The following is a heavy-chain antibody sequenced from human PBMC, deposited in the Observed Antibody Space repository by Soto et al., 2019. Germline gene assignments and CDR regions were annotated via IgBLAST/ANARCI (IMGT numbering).Heavy chain of an antibody. CDR3: AHAPCGGWNYVPLRCYYSYMGV. CDR2: IYLDDDK. V-gene: IGHV2-5*02. D-gene: IGHD1-7*01. J-gene: IGHJ6*03. Sequence: QITLKESGPTLVKPTQTLTLTCTFSGFSLSTSGVGVGWIRQPPGKALEWLALIYLDDDKRYSPSLKSRLTITKDTSKNQVVLTMTNMDPVDTATYYCAHAPCGGWNYVPLRCYYSYMGVWGKGTTVTVSS. CDR1: GFSLSTSGVG.